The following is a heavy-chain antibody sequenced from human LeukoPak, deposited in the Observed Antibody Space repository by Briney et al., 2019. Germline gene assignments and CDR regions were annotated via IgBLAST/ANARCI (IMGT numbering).Heavy chain of an antibody. CDR3: ARGGITMIVREFDY. Sequence: ASVKVSCKASGYTFTSYGISWVRQAPGQGLEWMGWISAYNGNTNYAQKFQGRVTMTRDTSISTAYMELSRLRSDDTAVYYCARGGITMIVREFDYWGQGTLVTVSS. CDR1: GYTFTSYG. V-gene: IGHV1-18*01. CDR2: ISAYNGNT. J-gene: IGHJ4*02. D-gene: IGHD3-22*01.